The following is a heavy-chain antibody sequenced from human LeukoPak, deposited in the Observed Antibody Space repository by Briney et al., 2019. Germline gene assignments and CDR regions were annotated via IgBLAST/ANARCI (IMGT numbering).Heavy chain of an antibody. CDR2: IYTSGST. V-gene: IGHV4-61*02. Sequence: SETLPLTCTVSGGSISSSSYYCSWIRQPAGKGLEWIGRIYTSGSTNYNPSLKSRVTMSVDTSKNQFSLRLSSVTAADTAVYYCARDFTDSGSSLVYYYYYYMDVWGKGTTVTVSS. CDR3: ARDFTDSGSSLVYYYYYYMDV. J-gene: IGHJ6*03. CDR1: GGSISSSSYY. D-gene: IGHD1-26*01.